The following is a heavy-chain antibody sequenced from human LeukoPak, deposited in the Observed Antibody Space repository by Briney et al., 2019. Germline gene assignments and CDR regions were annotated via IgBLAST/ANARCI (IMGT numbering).Heavy chain of an antibody. Sequence: GRSLRLSCAASGFTFSSYAMHWVRRAPGKGLEWVAVISYDGSNKYYADSVKGRFTISRDNSKNTLYLQMNSLRAEDTAVYYCARESDYWGQGTLVTVSS. CDR2: ISYDGSNK. J-gene: IGHJ4*02. V-gene: IGHV3-30-3*01. CDR1: GFTFSSYA. CDR3: ARESDY.